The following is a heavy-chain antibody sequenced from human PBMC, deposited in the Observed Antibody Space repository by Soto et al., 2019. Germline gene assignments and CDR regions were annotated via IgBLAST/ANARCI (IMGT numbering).Heavy chain of an antibody. D-gene: IGHD2-15*01. V-gene: IGHV3-74*01. J-gene: IGHJ4*02. CDR1: GITFSSYW. CDR3: AREACSGGNCFYFGPDY. Sequence: GGSLRLSCAASGITFSSYWMHWVRQAPGKGLVWVSRIKSDGSSTSYADSVKGRFTISRDNAKNTPYLQMNSLRAEDTAVYYCAREACSGGNCFYFGPDYWGQGTLVTVSS. CDR2: IKSDGSST.